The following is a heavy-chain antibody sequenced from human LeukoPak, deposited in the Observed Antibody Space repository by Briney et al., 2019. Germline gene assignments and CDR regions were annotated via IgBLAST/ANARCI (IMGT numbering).Heavy chain of an antibody. J-gene: IGHJ6*03. Sequence: PGGSLRLSCAASGFTFRSYAMHWVRQAPGKGLEWVAGISYYGSNKYYADSVKGRFTISRDHSETTLYLQMHSLRAEDTAVFYCEKGSGWEASYSYYYMDVWGKGTTVTISS. CDR2: ISYYGSNK. CDR3: EKGSGWEASYSYYYMDV. D-gene: IGHD1-26*01. CDR1: GFTFRSYA. V-gene: IGHV3-30*04.